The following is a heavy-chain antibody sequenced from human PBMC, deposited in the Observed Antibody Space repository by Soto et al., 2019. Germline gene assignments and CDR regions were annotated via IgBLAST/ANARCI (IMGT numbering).Heavy chain of an antibody. V-gene: IGHV1-69*13. CDR2: IIPIFGTA. D-gene: IGHD3-3*01. CDR1: GGTFSSYA. Sequence: SVKVSCKASGGTFSSYAISWVRQAPGQGLEWMGGIIPIFGTANYAQKFQGRVTVTADESTSTAYMELSSLRSEDTAVYYCARASYDFWSGYYYYYCMDVWGQGTTVTVSS. CDR3: ARASYDFWSGYYYYYCMDV. J-gene: IGHJ6*02.